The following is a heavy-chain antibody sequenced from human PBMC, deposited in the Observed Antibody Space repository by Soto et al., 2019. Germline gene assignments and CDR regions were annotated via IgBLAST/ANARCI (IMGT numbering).Heavy chain of an antibody. V-gene: IGHV3-30-3*01. D-gene: IGHD2-2*01. J-gene: IGHJ6*04. CDR3: ARVSGIVLVPVTSRDV. CDR2: ITYDGGNE. Sequence: QVHLVESGGGVVQSGRSLRLSCAASGFTFSSYAMHWVRQAPGKGLEWVALITYDGGNEYYADSVKGRFIISRDDSENTFYRKRTGLRPEDRVVYYWARVSGIVLVPVTSRDVGGKGPTVTVPS. CDR1: GFTFSSYA.